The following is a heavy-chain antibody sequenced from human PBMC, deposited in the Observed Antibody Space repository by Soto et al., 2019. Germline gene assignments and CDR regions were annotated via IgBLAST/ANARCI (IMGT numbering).Heavy chain of an antibody. CDR3: ARDRGYSTDY. CDR2: INSDGSTT. V-gene: IGHV3-74*01. D-gene: IGHD6-13*01. J-gene: IGHJ4*02. Sequence: HPGGSLRLSCVASGFTFGTYWMHWVRQDPGKGLLWVSLINSDGSTTNYADSVKGRFTISRDNAKNTLYLQMDGLRAEDTGVYYCARDRGYSTDYWGQGTLVTVSS. CDR1: GFTFGTYW.